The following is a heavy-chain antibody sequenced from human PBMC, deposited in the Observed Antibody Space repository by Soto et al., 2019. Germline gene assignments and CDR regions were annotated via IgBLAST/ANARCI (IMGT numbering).Heavy chain of an antibody. Sequence: EVQLLESGGGLVQPGGSLRLSCAGSGFTFSTYAISWVRQAPGKGLEWVSASGTTGRTYYADSVKGRFTISRDNSKNTVYLQMNSRGAEATAVSYGAKDGASGNGMLYWFAPWGQGTLVTVSS. J-gene: IGHJ5*02. CDR3: AKDGASGNGMLYWFAP. V-gene: IGHV3-23*01. CDR2: SGTTGRT. CDR1: GFTFSTYA. D-gene: IGHD2-15*01.